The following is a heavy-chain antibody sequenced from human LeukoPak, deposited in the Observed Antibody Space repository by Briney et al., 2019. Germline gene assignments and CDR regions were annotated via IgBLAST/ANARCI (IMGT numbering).Heavy chain of an antibody. CDR1: GFTVSNSY. CDR3: TRAALNDYAAN. D-gene: IGHD4-17*01. CDR2: IYVGGST. V-gene: IGHV3-53*01. Sequence: GGSLRLSCAASGFTVSNSYISWVRQAPGKGLEWVSMIYVGGSTFYAGSVEGRFTISRDNSKNTLYLQMDSLRAEDTAIYYCTRAALNDYAANWGQGSLVTVSS. J-gene: IGHJ4*02.